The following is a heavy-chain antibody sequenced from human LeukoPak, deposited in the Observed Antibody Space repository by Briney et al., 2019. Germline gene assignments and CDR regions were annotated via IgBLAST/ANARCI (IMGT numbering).Heavy chain of an antibody. J-gene: IGHJ6*03. CDR2: ISAYNGNT. V-gene: IGHV1-18*01. Sequence: ASVKVSCKASGYTFTSYAITWVRQAPGQGLEWMGWISAYNGNTKYGQRLQGRVTMTTDTSTSTAYMELRSLRSDDTAVYYCARGPIIDIAIVPAADEYYYMDVWGKGTTVTVSS. D-gene: IGHD2-2*01. CDR3: ARGPIIDIAIVPAADEYYYMDV. CDR1: GYTFTSYA.